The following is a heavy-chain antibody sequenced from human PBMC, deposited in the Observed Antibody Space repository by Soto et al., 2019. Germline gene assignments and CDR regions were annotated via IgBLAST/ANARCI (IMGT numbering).Heavy chain of an antibody. Sequence: GGSLRLSCAASGFSFSSYGMHWVRQAPGKGLAWVAVIWYDGSNKYYADSVKGRFTISSDNSKNTLYLQMNSLRAEDTAVSYGAGERGRGYNYGFEYWGQGALVTVSS. CDR2: IWYDGSNK. J-gene: IGHJ4*02. V-gene: IGHV3-33*01. D-gene: IGHD5-18*01. CDR3: AGERGRGYNYGFEY. CDR1: GFSFSSYG.